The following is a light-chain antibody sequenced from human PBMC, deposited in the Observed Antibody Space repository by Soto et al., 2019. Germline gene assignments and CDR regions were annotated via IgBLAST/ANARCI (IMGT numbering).Light chain of an antibody. Sequence: QSVLTQPPSVSGAPGQRVTFSCTGSSSNIGAGHDVHWYQHLPGTAPKLLIYGNSNRPSGVPDRFSGSKSGTSASLAITGLQAEDEADYYCQSYDSSLSGSEVFGTGTKLTVL. V-gene: IGLV1-40*01. CDR1: SSNIGAGHD. CDR3: QSYDSSLSGSEV. CDR2: GNS. J-gene: IGLJ1*01.